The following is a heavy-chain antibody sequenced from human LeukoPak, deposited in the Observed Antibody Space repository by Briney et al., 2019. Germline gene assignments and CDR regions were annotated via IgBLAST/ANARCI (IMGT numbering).Heavy chain of an antibody. J-gene: IGHJ4*02. V-gene: IGHV1-2*02. Sequence: GASVKVSCKASGYTFTGYYMHCVRQVPGQGLEWMGWINPNSGGTNYAQKFKGRVTMTRDTSISTAYMELSRLRSDDSAVYYCARSSGWYGFDYWGQGTLVTVSS. CDR1: GYTFTGYY. D-gene: IGHD6-19*01. CDR2: INPNSGGT. CDR3: ARSSGWYGFDY.